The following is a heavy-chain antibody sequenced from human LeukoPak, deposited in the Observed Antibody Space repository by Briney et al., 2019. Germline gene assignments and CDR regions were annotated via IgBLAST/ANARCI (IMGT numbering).Heavy chain of an antibody. J-gene: IGHJ4*02. CDR3: ARDPPYYDSSGYYYDY. Sequence: PGGPLRLSCAASGFTFSTYSMNWVRQAPGKGLEWVSSISGSSIYIYYAASVKGRFTISRDNAKTSLYLQMNSLRPEDTAVYYCARDPPYYDSSGYYYDYWGQGTLVTVSS. V-gene: IGHV3-21*01. CDR1: GFTFSTYS. CDR2: ISGSSIYI. D-gene: IGHD3-22*01.